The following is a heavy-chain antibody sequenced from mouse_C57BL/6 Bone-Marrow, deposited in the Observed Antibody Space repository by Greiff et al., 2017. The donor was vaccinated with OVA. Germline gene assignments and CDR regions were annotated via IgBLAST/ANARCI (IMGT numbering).Heavy chain of an antibody. J-gene: IGHJ1*03. Sequence: VMLVESGPGLVQPSQSLSITCTVSGFSLTSYGVHWVRQSPGKGLEWLGVIWRGGSTDYNAAFMSRLSITKDNSKSQVFFKMNSLQADDTAIYYCAKNPRPYYGSSYWYCDVWGTGTTVTVSS. CDR2: IWRGGST. CDR1: GFSLTSYG. V-gene: IGHV2-5*01. CDR3: AKNPRPYYGSSYWYCDV. D-gene: IGHD1-1*01.